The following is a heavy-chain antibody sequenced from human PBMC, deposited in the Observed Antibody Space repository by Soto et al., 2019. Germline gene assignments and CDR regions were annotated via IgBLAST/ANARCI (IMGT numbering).Heavy chain of an antibody. CDR2: IDPSDSYV. J-gene: IGHJ4*02. Sequence: GESLKISRQASGYSFTAYWITWVRQMPGKGLEWMATIDPSDSYVDYSPSFRGHVTFSVDRSITTVYLQWNSLKASDSAMYFCTRRASTSFYHFDFWGQGALVTVSS. D-gene: IGHD6-13*01. CDR1: GYSFTAYW. V-gene: IGHV5-10-1*01. CDR3: TRRASTSFYHFDF.